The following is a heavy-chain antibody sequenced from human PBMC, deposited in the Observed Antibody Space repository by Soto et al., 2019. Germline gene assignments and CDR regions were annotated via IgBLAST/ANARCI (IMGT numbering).Heavy chain of an antibody. CDR3: TTDPLPTVTTDY. CDR2: IKSKTDGGTT. D-gene: IGHD4-17*01. CDR1: GFTFSNAW. V-gene: IGHV3-15*07. J-gene: IGHJ4*02. Sequence: GGSLILSCAASGFTFSNAWMNWVRQAPGKGLEWVGRIKSKTDGGTTDYAAPVKGRFTISRDDSKNTLYLQMNSLKTEDTAVYYCTTDPLPTVTTDYWGQGTLVTVSS.